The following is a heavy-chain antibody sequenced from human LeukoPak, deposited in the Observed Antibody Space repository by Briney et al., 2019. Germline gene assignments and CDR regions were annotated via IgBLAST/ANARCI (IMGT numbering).Heavy chain of an antibody. CDR2: MNPNSGNT. CDR1: GYTFTSYG. D-gene: IGHD1-26*01. V-gene: IGHV1-8*02. CDR3: ARALRGRSGSSVYYFDY. J-gene: IGHJ4*02. Sequence: GASVKVSCKASGYTFTSYGISWVRQATGQGLEWMGWMNPNSGNTGYAQKFQGRVTMTRNTSISTAYMELSSLRSEDTAVYYCARALRGRSGSSVYYFDYWGQGTLVTVSS.